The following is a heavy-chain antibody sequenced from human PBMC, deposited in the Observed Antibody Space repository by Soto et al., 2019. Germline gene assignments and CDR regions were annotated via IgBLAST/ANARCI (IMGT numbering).Heavy chain of an antibody. V-gene: IGHV4-59*01. Sequence: QVQLQESGPGLVKPSETLSLTCTVSGDSINNYYCNWVRQRPGKGLEWIGSIHYSGTTHYNPSLESRVIISADTAKNHFSLRVTSVTAADTAVYYCAGDTYGMDVWGQGTTVTVSS. J-gene: IGHJ6*02. CDR2: IHYSGTT. CDR3: AGDTYGMDV. CDR1: GDSINNYY.